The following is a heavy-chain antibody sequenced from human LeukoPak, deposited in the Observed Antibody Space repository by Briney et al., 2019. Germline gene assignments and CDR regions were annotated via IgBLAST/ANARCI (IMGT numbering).Heavy chain of an antibody. CDR3: ARTNGATEAAADPHFDY. J-gene: IGHJ4*02. CDR2: ISAYNGNT. V-gene: IGHV1-18*01. D-gene: IGHD6-13*01. Sequence: GASVKVSCKASGYTFISYGISWVRQAPGQGLEWMGWISAYNGNTNYAQKLQGRVTMTTDKSTSTAYMELSSLRSEDTAVYYCARTNGATEAAADPHFDYWGQGTLVTVSS. CDR1: GYTFISYG.